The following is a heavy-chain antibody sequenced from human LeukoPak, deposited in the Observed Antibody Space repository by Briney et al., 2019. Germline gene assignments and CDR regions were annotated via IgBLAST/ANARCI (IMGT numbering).Heavy chain of an antibody. Sequence: GESLKISCRGSGYNFGPFWIGWVRQMPGKGLEWMGIIYPYDSDTRYSPSFQGQVTNSVDKSISTTYLHWSSLKASDTAMYYCARETKSGWPYFTYWGQGTPVTVSS. D-gene: IGHD6-19*01. CDR1: GYNFGPFW. J-gene: IGHJ4*02. CDR2: IYPYDSDT. CDR3: ARETKSGWPYFTY. V-gene: IGHV5-51*01.